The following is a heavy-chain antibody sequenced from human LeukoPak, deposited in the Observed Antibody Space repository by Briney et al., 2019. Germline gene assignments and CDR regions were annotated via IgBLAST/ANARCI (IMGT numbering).Heavy chain of an antibody. CDR1: GFTFSSCG. D-gene: IGHD1-26*01. CDR3: AKDSGGSYINWFDP. CDR2: IRYDGSNK. V-gene: IGHV3-30*02. Sequence: GGSLRLSCAASGFTFSSCGMHWVRQAPGKGLEWVAFIRYDGSNKYYADSVKGRFTISRDNSKNTLYLQMNSLRAEDTAVYYCAKDSGGSYINWFDPWGQGTLVTVSS. J-gene: IGHJ5*02.